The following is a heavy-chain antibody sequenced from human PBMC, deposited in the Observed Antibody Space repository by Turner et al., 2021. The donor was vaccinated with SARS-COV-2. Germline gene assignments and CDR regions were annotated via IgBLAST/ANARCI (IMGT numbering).Heavy chain of an antibody. Sequence: EVLLVEFGRGLFQPGVSLRLSCAASSFAFSGYSLYWVSQALEKGVVWVERIKSDGSSKSYADSVKGRFTRSRDNDKNTKYMQMNRLRAEETAVYDGARAGSSGYQLLYRERSYYYYYMDVWGKGTTVTVSS. V-gene: IGHV3-74*01. CDR1: SFAFSGYS. D-gene: IGHD2-2*02. CDR2: IKSDGSSK. CDR3: ARAGSSGYQLLYRERSYYYYYMDV. J-gene: IGHJ6*03.